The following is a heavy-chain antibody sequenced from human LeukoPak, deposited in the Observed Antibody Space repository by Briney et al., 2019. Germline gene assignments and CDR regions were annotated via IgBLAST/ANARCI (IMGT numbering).Heavy chain of an antibody. CDR2: IWFDGSIK. Sequence: GGSLRLSCAASGFTFSSSVMHWVRQAPGKGLEWVAVIWFDGSIKFYGDSVKGRFTVSSDNSKNTLYLQMNSLGAEDTAVYYCAKAGYDFRTGYHRGFLDYWGQGTLVTVSS. D-gene: IGHD3-3*01. J-gene: IGHJ4*02. V-gene: IGHV3-33*06. CDR1: GFTFSSSV. CDR3: AKAGYDFRTGYHRGFLDY.